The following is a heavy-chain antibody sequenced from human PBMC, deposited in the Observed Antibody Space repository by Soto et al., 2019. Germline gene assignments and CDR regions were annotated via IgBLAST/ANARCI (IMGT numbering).Heavy chain of an antibody. CDR1: GGSISSGDYY. CDR3: ASDQCSRTSWDSSEWFDS. V-gene: IGHV4-30-4*01. CDR2: IYYSGST. D-gene: IGHD2-2*01. J-gene: IGHJ5*01. Sequence: QVQLQESGPGLVKPSQTLSLTCTVSGGSISSGDYYWSWIRQPPGKGLEWIGYIYYSGSTYYNPCLKIQVTTSVDTAKNQFSLELSSVTASDTAVYYCASDQCSRTSWDSSEWFDSWGQGTLVT.